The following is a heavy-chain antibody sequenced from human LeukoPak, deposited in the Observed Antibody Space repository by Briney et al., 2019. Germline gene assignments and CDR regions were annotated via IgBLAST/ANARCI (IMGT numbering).Heavy chain of an antibody. D-gene: IGHD3-22*01. CDR1: GGSFSGYY. CDR2: INHSGST. J-gene: IGHJ3*02. CDR3: ARRNYDSSGHNSDAFDI. V-gene: IGHV4-34*01. Sequence: PSETLSLTCAVYGGSFSGYYWSWIRQPPGKGLECIGEINHSGSTNYNPSLKSRVIISVDTSKNQFSLKLSSVTAADTAVYFCARRNYDSSGHNSDAFDIWGQGTMVTISS.